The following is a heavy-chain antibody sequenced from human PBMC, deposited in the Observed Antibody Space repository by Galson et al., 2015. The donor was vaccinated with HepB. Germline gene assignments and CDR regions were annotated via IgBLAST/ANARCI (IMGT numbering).Heavy chain of an antibody. D-gene: IGHD3-10*02. CDR3: ALFGELFLDYYGMDV. J-gene: IGHJ6*02. Sequence: QSGAEVKKPGESLRISCKGSGYSFTSYWISWVRQVPGKGLEWMGRIDPSDSYTNYSPSFQGHVTISADKSISTAYLQWSSLKASDTAMYYCALFGELFLDYYGMDVWGQGTTVTVSS. CDR2: IDPSDSYT. V-gene: IGHV5-10-1*01. CDR1: GYSFTSYW.